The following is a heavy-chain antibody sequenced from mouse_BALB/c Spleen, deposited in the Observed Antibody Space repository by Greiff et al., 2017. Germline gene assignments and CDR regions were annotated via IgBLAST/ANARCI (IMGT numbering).Heavy chain of an antibody. CDR2: IYPGSGST. Sequence: LQQPGSELVRPGASVKLSCKASGYTFTSYWMHWVKQRPGQGLEWIGNIYPGSGSTNYDEKFKSKATLTVDTSSSTAYMQLSSLTSEDSAVYYCTRKKGGYYGNYRDYFDYWGQGTTLTVSS. CDR3: TRKKGGYYGNYRDYFDY. D-gene: IGHD2-1*01. V-gene: IGHV1S22*01. CDR1: GYTFTSYW. J-gene: IGHJ2*01.